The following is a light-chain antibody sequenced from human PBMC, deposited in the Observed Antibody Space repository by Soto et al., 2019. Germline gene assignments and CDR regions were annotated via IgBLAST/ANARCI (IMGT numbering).Light chain of an antibody. CDR3: QQYNNWPFS. CDR1: QGVTTN. CDR2: DVS. J-gene: IGKJ5*01. V-gene: IGKV3-15*01. Sequence: IVLTQSPGTLSLSPVERATLSCRAGQGVTTNFAWYQQKSGQSPRLLIYDVSIRATGVPARFSGTGSETDFTLTISGLQSEDSAVYFCQQYNNWPFSFGQGTRLEIK.